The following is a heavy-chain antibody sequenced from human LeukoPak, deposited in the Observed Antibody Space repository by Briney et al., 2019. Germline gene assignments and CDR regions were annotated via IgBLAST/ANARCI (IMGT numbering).Heavy chain of an antibody. J-gene: IGHJ5*02. V-gene: IGHV1-69*01. CDR1: GGTFSSYA. CDR3: ARGLRGLLWFGEIDNWFDP. Sequence: GRSLRLSCAASGGTFSSYAISWVRQAPGQGLEWMGGIIPIFGTANYAQKFQGRVTITADESTSTAYMELSSLRSEDTAVYYCARGLRGLLWFGEIDNWFDPWGQGTLVTVSS. D-gene: IGHD3-10*01. CDR2: IIPIFGTA.